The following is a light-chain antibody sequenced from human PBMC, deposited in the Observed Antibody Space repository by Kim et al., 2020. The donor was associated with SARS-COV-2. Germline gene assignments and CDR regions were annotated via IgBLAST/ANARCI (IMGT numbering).Light chain of an antibody. CDR2: GAS. V-gene: IGKV3-15*01. Sequence: EIVMTQSPATLSVSPGERATLSCRPSQSVSSNLAWYQQKTGQAPRLLIYGASTRATGIPARFSGSGSGTEFTLTISSLLSEDFAVYYCKQYNNRPSFAFGPRAKVDIK. J-gene: IGKJ3*01. CDR1: QSVSSN. CDR3: KQYNNRPSFA.